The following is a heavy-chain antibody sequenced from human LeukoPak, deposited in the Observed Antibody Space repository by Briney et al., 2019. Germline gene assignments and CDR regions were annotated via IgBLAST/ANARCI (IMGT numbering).Heavy chain of an antibody. CDR2: IYTSGST. CDR1: GGSISSYY. J-gene: IGHJ6*02. V-gene: IGHV4-4*07. CDR3: ARTGGAAAGTLGVLGYGMDV. Sequence: SETLSLTCTVSGGSISSYYWSWIRQPAGKGLEWIGRIYTSGSTNYNPSLKSRVTMPVDTSKNQFSLKLSSVTAADTAVYYCARTGGAAAGTLGVLGYGMDVWGQGTTVTVSS. D-gene: IGHD6-13*01.